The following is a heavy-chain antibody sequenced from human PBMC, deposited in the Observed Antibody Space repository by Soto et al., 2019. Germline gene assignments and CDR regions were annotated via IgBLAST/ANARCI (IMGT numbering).Heavy chain of an antibody. V-gene: IGHV3-53*01. CDR2: IYSGGST. Sequence: PGGSLRLSCAASGFTVSSNYMSWVRQAPGKGLEWVSVIYSGGSTYYADSVKGRFTISRDNSKNTLYLQMNSLRAEDTAVYYCARAGKHYYYRMDVWGQGTTVTVSS. D-gene: IGHD2-21*01. CDR3: ARAGKHYYYRMDV. CDR1: GFTVSSNY. J-gene: IGHJ6*02.